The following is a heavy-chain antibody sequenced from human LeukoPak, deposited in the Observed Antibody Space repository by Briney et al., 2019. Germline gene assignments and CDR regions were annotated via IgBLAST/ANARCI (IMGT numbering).Heavy chain of an antibody. J-gene: IGHJ4*02. D-gene: IGHD3-22*01. Sequence: PGGSLRLSCAASGFTFSDYYMSWIRQAPGKGLEWVSYISSSGSTIYYADSVKGRFTISRDNSKNTLYLQMNSLRAEDTAVYYCARDRSGENYYDSSGYGYWGQGTLVTVSS. V-gene: IGHV3-11*04. CDR3: ARDRSGENYYDSSGYGY. CDR1: GFTFSDYY. CDR2: ISSSGSTI.